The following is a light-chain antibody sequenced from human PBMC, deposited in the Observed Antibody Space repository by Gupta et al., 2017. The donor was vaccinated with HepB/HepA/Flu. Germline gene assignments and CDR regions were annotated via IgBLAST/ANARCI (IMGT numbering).Light chain of an antibody. CDR2: GKN. CDR1: SLRSYY. J-gene: IGLJ2*01. CDR3: NYGDSSGNHPTDVV. Sequence: SSELPQAPAVSVSLGPPVRITCQGDSLRSYYASWYQQKPGQAPVLVIYGKNNPHSGIPDRVSGSSSGNTASWTITGAQAEEEEDEYCNYGDSSGNHPTDVVFGGGTKLTVL. V-gene: IGLV3-19*01.